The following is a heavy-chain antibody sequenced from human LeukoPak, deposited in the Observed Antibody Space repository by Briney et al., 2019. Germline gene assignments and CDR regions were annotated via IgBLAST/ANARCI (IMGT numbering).Heavy chain of an antibody. Sequence: ASVKVSCKASSYTFTRYGISWVRQAPGQGLEWMGWISAYNGNTNYAQKLQGRVTMTTDTSTSTAYMELRSLRSDDTAVYYCARSYYGSGSSEFDYWGQGTLVTVSS. V-gene: IGHV1-18*01. CDR3: ARSYYGSGSSEFDY. CDR1: SYTFTRYG. D-gene: IGHD3-10*01. CDR2: ISAYNGNT. J-gene: IGHJ4*02.